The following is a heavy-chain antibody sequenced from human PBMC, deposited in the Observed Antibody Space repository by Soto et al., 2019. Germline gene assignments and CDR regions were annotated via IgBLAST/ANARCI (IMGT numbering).Heavy chain of an antibody. Sequence: GGSLRLSCAASGFTFSSYAMSWVRQAPGKGLEWVSAISGSGGSTYYADSVKGRFTISRDNSKNTLYLQMNSLRAEDTAVYYCAKGNSSGNYYYGMDVWGQVTTVTVSS. CDR2: ISGSGGST. V-gene: IGHV3-23*01. D-gene: IGHD6-19*01. CDR3: AKGNSSGNYYYGMDV. J-gene: IGHJ6*02. CDR1: GFTFSSYA.